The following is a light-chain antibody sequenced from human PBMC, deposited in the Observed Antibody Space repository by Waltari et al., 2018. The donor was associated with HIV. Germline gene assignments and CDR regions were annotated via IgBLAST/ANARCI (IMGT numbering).Light chain of an antibody. Sequence: QTVVTQEPSFSVSPGGTVTLTCGLSSGSVSTSYYPSWYQQTPGQAPRTLIYSTNTRSSGVPDRFSGSILGNKAALTITGAQADDESDYYCLLYMGSGSCMFGGGTKLTVL. CDR2: STN. CDR3: LLYMGSGSCM. CDR1: SGSVSTSYY. J-gene: IGLJ3*02. V-gene: IGLV8-61*01.